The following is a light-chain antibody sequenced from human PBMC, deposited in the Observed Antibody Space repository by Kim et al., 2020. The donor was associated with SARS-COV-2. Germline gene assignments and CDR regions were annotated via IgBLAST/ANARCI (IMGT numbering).Light chain of an antibody. V-gene: IGLV2-14*03. Sequence: GQSLASTRTVSSGGVGGNKYVSRHQQHPRNAPKLMIYDVSKRPSGVSNRFSGSKSGNTASLTTSGLQAEDEADYYCSSYTIRSTLVFGGGTQLTVL. CDR1: SGGVGGNKY. CDR3: SSYTIRSTLV. CDR2: DVS. J-gene: IGLJ2*01.